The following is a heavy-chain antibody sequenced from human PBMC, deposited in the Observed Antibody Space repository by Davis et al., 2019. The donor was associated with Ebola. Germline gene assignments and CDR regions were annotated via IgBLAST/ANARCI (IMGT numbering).Heavy chain of an antibody. CDR1: GYTFTGYY. D-gene: IGHD2-21*02. Sequence: ASVQVSCKASGYTFTGYYLHCVRHAPAQGLQWMGRTNTNSGGTNYEQKFQGRVTITRDTSISTAYMELSRLTSADTAVYYCARVRYCGGDCSRHCYYGMDVWGKGTTVTVSS. V-gene: IGHV1-2*06. CDR3: ARVRYCGGDCSRHCYYGMDV. CDR2: TNTNSGGT. J-gene: IGHJ6*01.